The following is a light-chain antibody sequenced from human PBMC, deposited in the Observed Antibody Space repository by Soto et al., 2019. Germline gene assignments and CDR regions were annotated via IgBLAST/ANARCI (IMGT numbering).Light chain of an antibody. CDR1: SSDVGGYNY. CDR3: SAYAVSNTFV. V-gene: IGLV2-8*01. Sequence: QSALTQPPAASGSPGQSVTIFCTGTSSDVGGYNYVSWYQHHPGKAPKLMIYEVTKRPSGVPDRFSGSKSGNTASLTVSGIQAEDEADYYFSAYAVSNTFVFGSGTKLTVI. CDR2: EVT. J-gene: IGLJ1*01.